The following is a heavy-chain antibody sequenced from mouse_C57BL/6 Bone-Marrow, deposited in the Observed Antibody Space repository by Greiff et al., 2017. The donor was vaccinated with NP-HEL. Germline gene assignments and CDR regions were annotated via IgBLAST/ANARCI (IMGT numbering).Heavy chain of an antibody. D-gene: IGHD4-1*01. CDR1: GYTFTDYY. J-gene: IGHJ1*03. CDR2: INPNNGGT. CDR3: ARGTGRFPYWYFDV. V-gene: IGHV1-26*01. Sequence: VQLQQSGPELVKPGASVKISCKASGYTFTDYYMNWVKQSHGKSLEWIGDINPNNGGTSYNQKFKGKATLTVDKSSSTAYMELRSLTSEDSAVYYCARGTGRFPYWYFDVWGTGTTVTVSS.